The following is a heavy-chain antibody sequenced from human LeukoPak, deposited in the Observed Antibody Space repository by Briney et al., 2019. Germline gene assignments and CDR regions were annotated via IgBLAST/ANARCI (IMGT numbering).Heavy chain of an antibody. CDR3: ASIWFGELSTDY. J-gene: IGHJ4*02. CDR2: IKQDGSEK. Sequence: GGSLRLSCAASGFTLSSYWMSWVRQAPGKGLEWVANIKQDGSEKYYVDSVKGRFTISRDNAKNSLYLQMNSLRAEDTAVYYCASIWFGELSTDYWGQGTLVTVSS. CDR1: GFTLSSYW. V-gene: IGHV3-7*01. D-gene: IGHD3-10*01.